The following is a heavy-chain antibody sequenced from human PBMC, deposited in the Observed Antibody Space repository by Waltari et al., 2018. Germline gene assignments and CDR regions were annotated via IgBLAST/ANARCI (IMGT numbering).Heavy chain of an antibody. CDR1: RFNLRTYW. D-gene: IGHD6-19*01. V-gene: IGHV3-7*01. J-gene: IGHJ4*02. CDR3: VTDVSGWYVN. Sequence: EVQLVESGGGLVQPGGSLRLSCSASRFNLRTYWMTWVRQAPGRGLEWVANIKQDGSAKYYVDSVRGRSTISRDNANNSLFLQINSLRDDDTAVYYCVTDVSGWYVNWGQGTSVTVSS. CDR2: IKQDGSAK.